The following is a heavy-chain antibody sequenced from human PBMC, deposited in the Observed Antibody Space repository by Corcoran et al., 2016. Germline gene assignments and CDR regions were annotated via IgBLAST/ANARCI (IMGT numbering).Heavy chain of an antibody. CDR1: GFTFSSYD. Sequence: EVQLVESGGGLVQPRGSLRLSCAASGFTFSSYDMHWVRQATGKGLEWVSAIGTAGDTYYPGSVKGRFTNSRENAKNSLYLQMNSLRAADTAVYYCARDRTYSSSWYGSPYYYYYGMDVWGQGTTVTVSS. CDR3: ARDRTYSSSWYGSPYYYYYGMDV. CDR2: IGTAGDT. J-gene: IGHJ6*02. D-gene: IGHD6-13*01. V-gene: IGHV3-13*01.